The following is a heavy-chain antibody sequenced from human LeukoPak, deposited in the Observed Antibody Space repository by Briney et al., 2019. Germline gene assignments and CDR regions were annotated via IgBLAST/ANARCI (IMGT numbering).Heavy chain of an antibody. V-gene: IGHV1-2*02. CDR3: ARDQLKGGYVDY. CDR2: INPNSGGT. CDR1: GYTSTGYY. Sequence: GASVKVSCKASGYTSTGYYMHWVRQAPGQGLEWMGWINPNSGGTNYAQKFQGRVTMTRGTSISTAYMELSRLRSDDTAVYYCARDQLKGGYVDYWGQGTLVTVSS. D-gene: IGHD6-6*01. J-gene: IGHJ4*02.